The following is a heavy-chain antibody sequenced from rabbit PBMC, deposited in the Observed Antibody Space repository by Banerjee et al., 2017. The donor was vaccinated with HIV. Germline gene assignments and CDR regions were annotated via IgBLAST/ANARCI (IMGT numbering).Heavy chain of an antibody. CDR3: ARSGGVANGYAAPYFNL. V-gene: IGHV1S45*01. CDR2: ISTGDGST. CDR1: GFSFNNNYY. J-gene: IGHJ4*01. D-gene: IGHD6-1*01. Sequence: QEQLVESGGGLVQPEGSLTLTCTASGFSFNNNYYMCWVRQAPGKGLEWIGCISTGDGSTYYASWAKGRFTISKTSSTTVTLQVTSLTAADTATYFCARSGGVANGYAAPYFNLWGPGTLVTVS.